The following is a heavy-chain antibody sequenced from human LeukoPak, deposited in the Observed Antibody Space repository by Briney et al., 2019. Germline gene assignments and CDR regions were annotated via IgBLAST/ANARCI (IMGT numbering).Heavy chain of an antibody. CDR1: GFTFSSYS. CDR3: ARDSPLGPDY. D-gene: IGHD6-6*01. Sequence: GGSLRLSCAASGFTFSSYSMNWVRQAPGKGLEWVSYISSSSSTIYYADSVKGRFTISRDNAKNSLYLQMSSLRAEDTAVYYCARDSPLGPDYWGQGTLVTVSS. CDR2: ISSSSSTI. J-gene: IGHJ4*02. V-gene: IGHV3-48*04.